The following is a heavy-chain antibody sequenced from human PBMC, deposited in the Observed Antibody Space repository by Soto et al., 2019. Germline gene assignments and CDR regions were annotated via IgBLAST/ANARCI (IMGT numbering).Heavy chain of an antibody. CDR3: ARGDYIWGSYRYIPYYFDD. D-gene: IGHD3-16*02. CDR1: GGSFSGYY. J-gene: IGHJ4*02. CDR2: INHSGST. V-gene: IGHV4-34*01. Sequence: SETLSLTCAVYGGSFSGYYWSWIRQPPGKGLEWIGEINHSGSTNYNPSLKSRVTISVDTSKNQFSLKLSSVTAADTAVYYCARGDYIWGSYRYIPYYFDDWGQRTLVTVSS.